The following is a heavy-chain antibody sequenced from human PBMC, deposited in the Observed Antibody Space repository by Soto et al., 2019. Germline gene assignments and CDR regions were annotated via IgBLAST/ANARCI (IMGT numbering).Heavy chain of an antibody. CDR1: GYTFTSYG. Sequence: ASVKVSCKASGYTFTSYGISWVRQAPGQGLEWMGWISAYNGNTNYAQKLQGRVTMTTDPSTSTASMELRSLRSDDKAVYYCARVNNWIHRGYDYWGQGTLVTVSS. CDR3: ARVNNWIHRGYDY. V-gene: IGHV1-18*01. J-gene: IGHJ4*02. D-gene: IGHD1-20*01. CDR2: ISAYNGNT.